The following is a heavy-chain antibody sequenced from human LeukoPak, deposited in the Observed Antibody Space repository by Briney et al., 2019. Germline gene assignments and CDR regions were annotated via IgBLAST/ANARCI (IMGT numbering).Heavy chain of an antibody. CDR2: IHRDGKNI. Sequence: PGGSLRLSCVASGFTFDTYWMHWVRQAPGKGLVWVSRIHRDGKNINYADFVQGRFTVSRDNAKNTLYLQMHSLRVEDTAMYYCARGLRDRYGMDVWGQGTTVTVSS. V-gene: IGHV3-74*01. CDR1: GFTFDTYW. J-gene: IGHJ6*02. CDR3: ARGLRDRYGMDV.